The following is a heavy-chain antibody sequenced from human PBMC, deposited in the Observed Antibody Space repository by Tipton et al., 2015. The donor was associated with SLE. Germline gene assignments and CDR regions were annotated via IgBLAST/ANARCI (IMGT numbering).Heavy chain of an antibody. D-gene: IGHD3-16*01. Sequence: TLSLTCAVYGGSFSDYYWSWIRQPPGKGLEWIGEINHSGSHNYNPSLKSRVTISVDTTKNQFSLKLSSVTAADTAVYYCARGGAVCYYYYYMAVLGKGTTVTVSS. J-gene: IGHJ6*03. V-gene: IGHV4-34*01. CDR2: INHSGSH. CDR3: ARGGAVCYYYYYMAV. CDR1: GGSFSDYY.